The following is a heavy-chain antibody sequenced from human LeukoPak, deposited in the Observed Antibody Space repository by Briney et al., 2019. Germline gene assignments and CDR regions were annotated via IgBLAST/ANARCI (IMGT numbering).Heavy chain of an antibody. CDR1: GFTFSSYG. D-gene: IGHD2-2*03. J-gene: IGHJ6*02. V-gene: IGHV3-30*18. CDR2: ISFDGSKE. Sequence: GGSLRLSCAASGFTFSSYGMPWVRQAPGKGPEWVAVISFDGSKENYADSVKGRFTISRDSSKNTLHLQMNSLRAEDTAVYYCAKDWGGSCSSISCHQRYGMDVWGQGTTVTVSS. CDR3: AKDWGGSCSSISCHQRYGMDV.